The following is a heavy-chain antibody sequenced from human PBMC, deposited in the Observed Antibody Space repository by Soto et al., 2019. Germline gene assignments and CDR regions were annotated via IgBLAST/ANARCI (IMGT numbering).Heavy chain of an antibody. V-gene: IGHV1-46*01. CDR1: GYTFTSYY. J-gene: IGHJ4*02. CDR2: INPSGGST. CDR3: ARAGWCGGDCLGAPDY. D-gene: IGHD2-21*02. Sequence: ASVKVSCKASGYTFTSYYMHWVRQAPGQGLEWMGIINPSGGSTSYAQKFQGRVTMTRDTSTSTVYMELSSLRSEDTAVYYCARAGWCGGDCLGAPDYWGQGTLVTVSS.